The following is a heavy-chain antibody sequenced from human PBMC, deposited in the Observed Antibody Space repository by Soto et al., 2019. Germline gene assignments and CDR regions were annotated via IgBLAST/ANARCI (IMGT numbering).Heavy chain of an antibody. Sequence: EVQLVESGGGLVQPGGSLRLSCAASGFTLSRYSMNWVRQAPGKGLEWVSSISSGSDYIYYADSLKGRFTVSRDNAKNSLFLQVNSLRAEDTAVYYCTRVYTYGYGFDYWGQGTLVTVSS. CDR2: ISSGSDYI. D-gene: IGHD5-18*01. J-gene: IGHJ4*02. CDR3: TRVYTYGYGFDY. CDR1: GFTLSRYS. V-gene: IGHV3-21*01.